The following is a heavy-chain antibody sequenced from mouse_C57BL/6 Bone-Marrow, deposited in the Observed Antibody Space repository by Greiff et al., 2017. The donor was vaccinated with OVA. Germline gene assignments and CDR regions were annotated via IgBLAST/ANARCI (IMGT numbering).Heavy chain of an antibody. V-gene: IGHV5-4*03. CDR3: AALYYGNFY. CDR1: GFTFSSYA. CDR2: ISDGGSYT. Sequence: EVMWVESGGGLVKPGGSLKLSCAASGFTFSSYAMSWVRQTPEKRLEWVATISDGGSYTYYPDNVKGRFTISRDNAKNNLYLQMSHLKSEDTAMYYCAALYYGNFYWGQGTLVTVSA. J-gene: IGHJ3*01. D-gene: IGHD2-1*01.